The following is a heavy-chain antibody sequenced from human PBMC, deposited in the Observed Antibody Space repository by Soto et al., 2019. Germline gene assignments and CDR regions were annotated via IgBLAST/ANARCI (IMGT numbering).Heavy chain of an antibody. CDR2: ISYDGSDK. V-gene: IGHV3-30*18. J-gene: IGHJ4*02. CDR1: GFTFSSYA. CDR3: AKALGELSPESYDY. Sequence: QVQLVESGGGVVQPGRSLRLSCAASGFTFSSYAMHWVRQAPGKGLEWVAVISYDGSDKYYADSVKGRFTISSDNSKNALNLQMNSLTADDTAVYYCAKALGELSPESYDYWGQGTLITVSS. D-gene: IGHD3-16*02.